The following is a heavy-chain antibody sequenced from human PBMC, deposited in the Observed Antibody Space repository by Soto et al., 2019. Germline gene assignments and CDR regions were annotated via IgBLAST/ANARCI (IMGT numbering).Heavy chain of an antibody. Sequence: KPSETLSLTCAVYGGSFSGYYWSWLRQPPGKGLEWIGEINHSGSPNYNPSLKSRVTISVDTSKNQLTLKMTSVTAADTAVYYCATANWSHHYFDPWGQGTLVTVSS. V-gene: IGHV4-34*01. CDR3: ATANWSHHYFDP. CDR1: GGSFSGYY. J-gene: IGHJ5*02. CDR2: INHSGSP. D-gene: IGHD1-1*01.